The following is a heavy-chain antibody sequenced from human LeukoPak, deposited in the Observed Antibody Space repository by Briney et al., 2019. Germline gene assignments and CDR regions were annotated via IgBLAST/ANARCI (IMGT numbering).Heavy chain of an antibody. V-gene: IGHV3-7*03. D-gene: IGHD3-9*01. CDR1: GFNFSTYW. Sequence: PGGSLRLSCAASGFNFSTYWMNWVRQPPGKGLEWVANIKQDGSEKHYVDSVKGRFTISRDNAKNSSYLQMNSLRAEDTAVYYCARDAYYDILTGPGTFDIWGQGTMVTVSS. CDR3: ARDAYYDILTGPGTFDI. J-gene: IGHJ3*02. CDR2: IKQDGSEK.